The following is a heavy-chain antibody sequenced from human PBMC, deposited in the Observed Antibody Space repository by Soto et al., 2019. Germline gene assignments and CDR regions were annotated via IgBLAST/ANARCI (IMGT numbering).Heavy chain of an antibody. CDR1: GGPISNYY. Sequence: PSETLSLTCTVSGGPISNYYWSCIRQPPGKGLEWIGYVYYSGSPNYNPSLTSRVTISVATSKKQFSLKLGPATAADTAVYYLGRATKDCWSGYLKTWGQETLVAVSS. V-gene: IGHV4-59*01. J-gene: IGHJ5*02. CDR3: GRATKDCWSGYLKT. CDR2: VYYSGSP. D-gene: IGHD3-3*01.